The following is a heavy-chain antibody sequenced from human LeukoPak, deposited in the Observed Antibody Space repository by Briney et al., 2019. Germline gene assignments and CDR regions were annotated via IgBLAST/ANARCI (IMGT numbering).Heavy chain of an antibody. V-gene: IGHV3-23*01. CDR2: IGGSGDST. J-gene: IGHJ4*02. D-gene: IGHD3-10*01. CDR3: TKHLWRDLLWFGEGYYFGY. CDR1: GLTFSSYA. Sequence: PGGSLRLSCAASGLTFSSYAMSWVRQAPGKGLELVSVIGGSGDSTNYADSVKGRFTISRDNSKNTVYLQMNSLRAEDTAVYYCTKHLWRDLLWFGEGYYFGYWGQGTLVTVSS.